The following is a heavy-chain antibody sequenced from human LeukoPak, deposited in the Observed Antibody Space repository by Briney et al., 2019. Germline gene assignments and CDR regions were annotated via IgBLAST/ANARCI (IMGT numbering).Heavy chain of an antibody. D-gene: IGHD4-17*01. J-gene: IGHJ5*02. Sequence: GGSLRLSCAASGFTFSSYGMHWVRQAPGKGLEWVAVIWYDGSNKYYADSVKGRFTISRDNSKNTLYLQMNSLRAEDTVVYYCAKALCGAYNCFAPGGQEPLSTASS. CDR2: IWYDGSNK. CDR3: AKALCGAYNCFAP. V-gene: IGHV3-33*06. CDR1: GFTFSSYG.